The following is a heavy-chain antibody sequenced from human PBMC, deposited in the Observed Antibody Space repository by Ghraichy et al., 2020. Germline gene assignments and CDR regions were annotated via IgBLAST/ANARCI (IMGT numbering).Heavy chain of an antibody. V-gene: IGHV4-39*01. J-gene: IGHJ4*02. D-gene: IGHD3-22*01. CDR1: GGSISSSSYY. Sequence: SETLSLTCTVSGGSISSSSYYWGWIRQPPGKGLEWIGSIYYSGSTYYNPSLKSRVTISVDTSKNQFSLKLSSVTAADTAVYYCARHGVSGEYYDSSGPLDYWGQGTLVTVSS. CDR3: ARHGVSGEYYDSSGPLDY. CDR2: IYYSGST.